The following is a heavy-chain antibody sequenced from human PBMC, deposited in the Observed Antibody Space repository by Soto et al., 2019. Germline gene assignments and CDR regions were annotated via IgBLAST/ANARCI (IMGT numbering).Heavy chain of an antibody. CDR1: GGSISSNNYY. CDR2: IYYTGST. D-gene: IGHD2-2*02. Sequence: SETLSLTCTVSGGSISSNNYYWGWVRQPPGKGLEWIGSIYYTGSTYYNSSLKSRVTISVDTSRSHFSLKLSSVTAADTAVYYCARQFKGPYTCSYYYYMDVWGKGTRVTVSS. V-gene: IGHV4-39*01. CDR3: ARQFKGPYTCSYYYYMDV. J-gene: IGHJ6*03.